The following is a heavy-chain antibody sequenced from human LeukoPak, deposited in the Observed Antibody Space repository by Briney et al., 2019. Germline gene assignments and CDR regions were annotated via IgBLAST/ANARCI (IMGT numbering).Heavy chain of an antibody. J-gene: IGHJ5*02. Sequence: GGSLRLSCAASGFPLSRSAMSWVRQAPGKGLEWVSNISGSGSGGSTYYADSVKGRFTISRDNSKNTLYLQMNSLRAEDTAVYYCAVLRFLEWLSVLPWGQGTLVTVSS. CDR2: ISGSGSGGST. CDR1: GFPLSRSA. D-gene: IGHD3-3*01. V-gene: IGHV3-23*01. CDR3: AVLRFLEWLSVLP.